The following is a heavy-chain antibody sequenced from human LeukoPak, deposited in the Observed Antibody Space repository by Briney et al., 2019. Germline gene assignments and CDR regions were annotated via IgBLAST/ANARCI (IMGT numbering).Heavy chain of an antibody. CDR2: RIPIFGTA. CDR3: AREEWNLQYSGYDWTYYFDY. J-gene: IGHJ4*02. CDR1: GGTFSSYA. V-gene: IGHV1-69*06. D-gene: IGHD5-12*01. Sequence: SVKVSCKASGGTFSSYAISWVRQAPGQGLEWMGGRIPIFGTANYAQKFQGRVTITADKSTSTAYMEVSSLRSEDTAVYYCAREEWNLQYSGYDWTYYFDYWGQGTLVTVSS.